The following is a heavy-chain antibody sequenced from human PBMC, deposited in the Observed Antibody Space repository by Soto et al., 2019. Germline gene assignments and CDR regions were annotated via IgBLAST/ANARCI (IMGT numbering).Heavy chain of an antibody. CDR1: GYTFTSYD. V-gene: IGHV1-8*01. J-gene: IGHJ5*02. CDR3: AREITGTTSNWFDP. D-gene: IGHD1-7*01. CDR2: MNPNSGNT. Sequence: QVQLVQSGAEVKKPGASVKVSCKASGYTFTSYDINWVRQATGHGLEWMGWMNPNSGNTVYAQKFQGRVTMTRDTSISTAYMELSSLRSEDTAVYYCAREITGTTSNWFDPWGQGTLVTVSS.